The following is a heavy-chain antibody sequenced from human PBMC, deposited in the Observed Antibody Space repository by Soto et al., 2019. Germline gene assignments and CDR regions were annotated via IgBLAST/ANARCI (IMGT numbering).Heavy chain of an antibody. Sequence: ASVKVSCKASGYTFTSYTMHWVRQAPGQRLEWMGWINAGNGNTKYSQKFQGRVTITRDTSASTAYMELSSLRSEDTAVYYCARTRQVPLYYYGMDVWGQGTTVTVSS. CDR2: INAGNGNT. CDR3: ARTRQVPLYYYGMDV. CDR1: GYTFTSYT. V-gene: IGHV1-3*01. J-gene: IGHJ6*02.